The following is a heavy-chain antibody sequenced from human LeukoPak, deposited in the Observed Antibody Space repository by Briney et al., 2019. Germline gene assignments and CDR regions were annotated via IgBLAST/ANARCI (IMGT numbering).Heavy chain of an antibody. J-gene: IGHJ5*02. V-gene: IGHV4-34*01. CDR2: INHSGST. Sequence: SSETLSLTCAVYGGSISGYYWSWIRQPPGKGLEWIGDINHSGSTNYDPSLKSRVTISVDTSKNQFSLKLSSVTAADTAVYYCARGRIAAAGRGWFDPWGQGTLVTDSS. CDR1: GGSISGYY. CDR3: ARGRIAAAGRGWFDP. D-gene: IGHD6-13*01.